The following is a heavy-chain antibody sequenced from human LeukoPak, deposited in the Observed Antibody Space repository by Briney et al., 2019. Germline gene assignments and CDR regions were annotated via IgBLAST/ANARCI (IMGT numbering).Heavy chain of an antibody. CDR1: GGSISRYY. J-gene: IGHJ6*03. D-gene: IGHD2-15*01. CDR3: ARTMEGYCSGGSCYQYSYYMDV. Sequence: SGTLSLTCAVSGGSISRYYWSWLRQPPGQGLEGMGGISHSGTAYYNPSLKSRVTISGDTSKNQFSLKLTSVTAADTAVYYCARTMEGYCSGGSCYQYSYYMDVWGKGTTVTVSS. CDR2: ISHSGTA. V-gene: IGHV4-59*01.